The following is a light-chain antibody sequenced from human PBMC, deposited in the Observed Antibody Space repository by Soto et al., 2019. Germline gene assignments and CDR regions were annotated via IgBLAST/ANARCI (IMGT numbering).Light chain of an antibody. CDR3: KQSYSTPPYT. Sequence: DIQMTQSPSSLSASVGDRVTITCRASQSIISYLNWYQQKPGKAPKLLIYAASSLQSGVPSRFSGSGSGTDFTLTISSMQPEDFATYYCKQSYSTPPYTFGQGTKLEIK. J-gene: IGKJ2*01. CDR1: QSIISY. CDR2: AAS. V-gene: IGKV1-39*01.